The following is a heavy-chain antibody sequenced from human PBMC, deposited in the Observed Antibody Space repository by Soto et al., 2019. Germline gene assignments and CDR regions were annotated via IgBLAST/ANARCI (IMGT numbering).Heavy chain of an antibody. Sequence: GGSLRLSCAASGFDLTRYDMHWVRQAPGKGLEWVALLWYDGTNEYYADSVKGRFTISKDNSKNTLYLQMDSLRAEDTAVYYCARETSYYFDYWGQGTLVTVSS. CDR1: GFDLTRYD. V-gene: IGHV3-33*01. CDR2: LWYDGTNE. CDR3: ARETSYYFDY. J-gene: IGHJ4*02.